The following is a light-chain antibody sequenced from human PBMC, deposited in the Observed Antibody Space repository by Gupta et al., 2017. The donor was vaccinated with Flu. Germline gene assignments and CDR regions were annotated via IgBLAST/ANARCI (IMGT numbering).Light chain of an antibody. Sequence: GAHGQRLTISCTGGSSNFGAGYNVHWYQQVPGRAPELLIFGDTNRPSGVPERFSGSKSGTSASLAITGLQAEDEADYYCQTYDSSLSGGVFGTGTKVTVL. J-gene: IGLJ1*01. CDR2: GDT. CDR1: SSNFGAGYN. CDR3: QTYDSSLSGGV. V-gene: IGLV1-40*01.